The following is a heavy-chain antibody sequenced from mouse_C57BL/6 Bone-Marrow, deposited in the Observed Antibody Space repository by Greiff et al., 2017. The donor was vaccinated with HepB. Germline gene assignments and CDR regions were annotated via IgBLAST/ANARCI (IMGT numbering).Heavy chain of an antibody. Sequence: EVKLMESGGGLVQPGGSLKLSCAASGFTFSDYYMYWVRQTPEKRLEWVAYISNGGGSTYYPDTVKGRFTISRDNAKNTLYLQMSRLKSEDTAMYYCARPLYDYDEGDAMDYWGQGTSVTVSS. V-gene: IGHV5-12*01. J-gene: IGHJ4*01. CDR2: ISNGGGST. CDR1: GFTFSDYY. CDR3: ARPLYDYDEGDAMDY. D-gene: IGHD2-4*01.